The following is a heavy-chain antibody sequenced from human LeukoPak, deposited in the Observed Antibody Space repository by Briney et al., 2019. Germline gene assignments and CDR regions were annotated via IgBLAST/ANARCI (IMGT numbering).Heavy chain of an antibody. CDR3: AKYADKGFDS. J-gene: IGHJ4*02. CDR1: GFTFRTYA. V-gene: IGHV3-23*01. D-gene: IGHD2-2*01. CDR2: ISGSGNRT. Sequence: GGSLRLSCAASGFTFRTYAMGWVRLAPGKGLEWASSISGSGNRTFYADSVKGRFTISRDNSKNTLYLQMNSLRAEDTAVYYCAKYADKGFDSWGQGTLVTVSS.